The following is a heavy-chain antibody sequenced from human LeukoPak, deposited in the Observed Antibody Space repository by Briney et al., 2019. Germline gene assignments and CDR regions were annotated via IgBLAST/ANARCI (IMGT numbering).Heavy chain of an antibody. D-gene: IGHD5-18*01. CDR3: ARGTGYPLIS. CDR1: GASFSGYY. J-gene: IGHJ4*02. Sequence: SETPSLTCAVYGASFSGYYWSWIRQPPGKGLEWIGEINHSGSTNYNPSLKSRVTISVDTSKNQFSLKLSSVTAADTAVYYCARGTGYPLISWGQGTLVTVSS. V-gene: IGHV4-34*01. CDR2: INHSGST.